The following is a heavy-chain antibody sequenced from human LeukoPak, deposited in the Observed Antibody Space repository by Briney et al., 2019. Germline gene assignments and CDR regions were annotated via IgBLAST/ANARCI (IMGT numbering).Heavy chain of an antibody. J-gene: IGHJ5*02. Sequence: TGRSLRLSCAASGFTFSSYAMHWVRQAPGKGLEWVAVISYDGSNKYYADSVKGRFTISRDNSKNTLYLQMNSLRADDTAVYYCAKTRHDTSRLPFDPWGQGTLVTVSS. CDR2: ISYDGSNK. D-gene: IGHD3-22*01. V-gene: IGHV3-30*04. CDR1: GFTFSSYA. CDR3: AKTRHDTSRLPFDP.